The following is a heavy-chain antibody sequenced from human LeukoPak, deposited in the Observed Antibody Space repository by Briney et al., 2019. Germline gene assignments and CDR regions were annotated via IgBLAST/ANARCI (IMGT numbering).Heavy chain of an antibody. Sequence: ESLKISCKGSGYSFTSYWIGWVRQMPGKGLEWMVIIYPDDSDTRYSPSFQGQVTISADKSISTAYLQWSSLKASDTAMYYCARQDYYDSSGPPLDPWGQGTLVTVSS. J-gene: IGHJ5*02. D-gene: IGHD3-22*01. V-gene: IGHV5-51*01. CDR3: ARQDYYDSSGPPLDP. CDR1: GYSFTSYW. CDR2: IYPDDSDT.